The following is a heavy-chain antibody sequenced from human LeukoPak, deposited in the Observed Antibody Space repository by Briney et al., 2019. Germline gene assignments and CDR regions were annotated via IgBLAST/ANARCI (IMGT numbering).Heavy chain of an antibody. CDR1: GYTFTSYG. CDR3: ARARVTREIDY. CDR2: ISAYNGNT. Sequence: ASVKVSCKASGYTFTSYGISWVRQAPGQGLEWMGWISAYNGNTNYAQKLQGTVTMPTDTSTSTAYMELRSLRSDDTAVYYCARARVTREIDYWGQGTLVTVSS. D-gene: IGHD4-11*01. V-gene: IGHV1-18*01. J-gene: IGHJ4*02.